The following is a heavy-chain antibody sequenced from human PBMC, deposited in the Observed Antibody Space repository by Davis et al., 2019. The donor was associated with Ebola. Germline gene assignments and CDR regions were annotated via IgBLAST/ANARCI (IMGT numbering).Heavy chain of an antibody. CDR1: GFVFSSYV. V-gene: IGHV3-23*01. Sequence: GGSLRLSCAASGFVFSSYVMSWVRRAPGKGLEWVSTLGLSADTYYADSVKGRFTISRDNSKNTLYLQMNSLRAEDTAVYYCAKPNSRINAFDIWGQGTMVTVSS. J-gene: IGHJ3*02. D-gene: IGHD2/OR15-2a*01. CDR3: AKPNSRINAFDI. CDR2: LGLSADT.